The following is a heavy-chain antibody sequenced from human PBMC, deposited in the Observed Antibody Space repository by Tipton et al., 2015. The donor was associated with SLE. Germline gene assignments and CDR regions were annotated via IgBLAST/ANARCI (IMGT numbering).Heavy chain of an antibody. J-gene: IGHJ6*03. CDR2: IYYRGSPYYREST. V-gene: IGHV4-59*01. CDR1: GGSIRSYY. D-gene: IGHD2-2*01. CDR3: ARVPAFYYYYMDV. Sequence: TLSLTCTVSGGSIRSYYWSWIRLTPGKGLEWIGDIYYRGSPYYRESTTYNPSLESRATMSLDAPKNQFSLKLNSATAADTAVYYCARVPAFYYYYMDVWGKGTTVTVSS.